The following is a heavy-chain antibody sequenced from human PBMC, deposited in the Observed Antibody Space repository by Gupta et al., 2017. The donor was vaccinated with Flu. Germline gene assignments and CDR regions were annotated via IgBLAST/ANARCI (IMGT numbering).Heavy chain of an antibody. CDR3: AKAAPFDSSGYYGDY. D-gene: IGHD3-22*01. Sequence: QVQLVEPGGGVVQPGRSLRLSCAASGFTFSGSGMHGVRQAPGKGLEWVAVISYDGSNKYYADSVKGRFTISRDNSKNTLYLQMNSLRAEDTAVYYCAKAAPFDSSGYYGDYWGQGTLVTVSS. V-gene: IGHV3-30*18. J-gene: IGHJ4*02. CDR1: GFTFSGSG. CDR2: ISYDGSNK.